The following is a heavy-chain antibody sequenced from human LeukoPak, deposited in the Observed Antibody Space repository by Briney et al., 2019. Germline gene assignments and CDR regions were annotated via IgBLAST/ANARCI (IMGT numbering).Heavy chain of an antibody. CDR2: INPNSGGT. D-gene: IGHD6-6*01. CDR1: GYTFTGYY. Sequence: ASVKVSCKASGYTFTGYYMHWVRQAPGQGLEWMGRINPNSGGTNYAQKFQGRVTMTRDTSISTAYMELSSLKSEDTAVYYCARVFMRGSSDGDFDYWGQGTLVTVSS. CDR3: ARVFMRGSSDGDFDY. J-gene: IGHJ4*02. V-gene: IGHV1-2*06.